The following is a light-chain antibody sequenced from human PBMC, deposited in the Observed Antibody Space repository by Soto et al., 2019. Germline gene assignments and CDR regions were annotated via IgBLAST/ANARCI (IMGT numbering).Light chain of an antibody. CDR3: SSYAGSNNLGHV. CDR2: EVS. J-gene: IGLJ1*01. V-gene: IGLV2-8*01. CDR1: SSDVGGYNY. Sequence: ALTQPPSASGSPGQSVTISCTGTSSDVGGYNYVSWYQQHPGKAPKLMIYEVSKRPSGVPDRFSGSKSGNTASLTVSGLQAEDEADYYCSSYAGSNNLGHVFGTGTKVTVL.